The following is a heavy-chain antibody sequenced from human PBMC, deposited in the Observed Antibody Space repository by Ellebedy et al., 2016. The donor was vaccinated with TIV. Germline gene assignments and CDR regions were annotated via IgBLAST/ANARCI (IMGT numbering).Heavy chain of an antibody. V-gene: IGHV3-30*02. Sequence: PGGSLRLSCAASGFTFSSYGIHWVRQAPGKGLEWVAFIRYHSKNKYYADSVKGRFTISIDNSKTTLFLQMNSLRTEDTAVYYCAKDSFYDSSGYLDYWGQGILVTVSS. D-gene: IGHD3-22*01. CDR1: GFTFSSYG. J-gene: IGHJ4*02. CDR3: AKDSFYDSSGYLDY. CDR2: IRYHSKNK.